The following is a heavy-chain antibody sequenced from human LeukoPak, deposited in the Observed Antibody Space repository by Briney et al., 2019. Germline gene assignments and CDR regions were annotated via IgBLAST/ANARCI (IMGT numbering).Heavy chain of an antibody. D-gene: IGHD6-6*01. J-gene: IGHJ4*02. V-gene: IGHV3-33*01. CDR3: ARAHSSSSTFDL. CDR1: GFTFSDYG. Sequence: GRSLRLSCAASGFTFSDYGIHWVRQAPGQGLEWVALIWYDGSKKYYEDSVKGRFTISRDNTKNTLYLQLNSLRADDTAVYYCARAHSSSSTFDLWGQGTLVTVSS. CDR2: IWYDGSKK.